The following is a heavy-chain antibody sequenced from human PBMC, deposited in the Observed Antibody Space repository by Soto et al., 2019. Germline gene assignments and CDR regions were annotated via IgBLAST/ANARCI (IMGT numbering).Heavy chain of an antibody. V-gene: IGHV3-30*04. Sequence: QVQLVESGGGVVQPGRSLRLSCAASGFDFNYYGMHWVRQAPGKGLEWVALSSSDGSKTDYADSVRGRFTITRDNPRKMVFLQMSSLRTDDTAVYFCARDHLFESAGYLDPWGQGTLVTVSS. CDR2: SSSDGSKT. CDR1: GFDFNYYG. J-gene: IGHJ5*02. CDR3: ARDHLFESAGYLDP. D-gene: IGHD3-9*01.